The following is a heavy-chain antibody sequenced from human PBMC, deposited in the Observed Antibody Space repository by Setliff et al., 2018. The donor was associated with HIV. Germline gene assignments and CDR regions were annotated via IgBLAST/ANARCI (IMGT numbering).Heavy chain of an antibody. CDR3: ARVVLLEPLTPGGTFDI. CDR1: SGESQGPPRDGYY. D-gene: IGHD3-16*01. V-gene: IGHV4-31*02. Sequence: ASETLSLTCVSGESQGPPRDGYYWSWIRQLPGKDLEWIAFISYIGTTFYNPSLKSRLTISRVPAKNQFSLKLSSVTAADTAVYYCARVVLLEPLTPGGTFDIWGQGTTVTVSS. CDR2: ISYIGTT. J-gene: IGHJ3*02.